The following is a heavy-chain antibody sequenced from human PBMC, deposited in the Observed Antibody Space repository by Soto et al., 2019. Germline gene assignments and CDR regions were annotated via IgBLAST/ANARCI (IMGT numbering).Heavy chain of an antibody. Sequence: QVQLVQSGAEVKKPGASVKVSCKASGYTFTGYYMHWVRQAPGQGLEWMGWINPNSGGTNYAKKFQGWVTMTRDTSISTAYMELSRLRSDDTAVYYCASQTSYSSSSSRHYGMDVWGQGTTVTVSS. CDR3: ASQTSYSSSSSRHYGMDV. CDR1: GYTFTGYY. J-gene: IGHJ6*02. D-gene: IGHD6-13*01. CDR2: INPNSGGT. V-gene: IGHV1-2*04.